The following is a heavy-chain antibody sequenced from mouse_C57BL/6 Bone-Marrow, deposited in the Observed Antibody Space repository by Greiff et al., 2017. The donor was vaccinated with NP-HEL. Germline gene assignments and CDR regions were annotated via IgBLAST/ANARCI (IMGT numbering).Heavy chain of an antibody. CDR3: TRGRDYYGSSSWFAY. J-gene: IGHJ3*01. V-gene: IGHV5-9-1*02. Sequence: EVKVEESGEGLVKPGGSLKLSCAASGFTFSSYAMSWVRQTPEKRLEWVAYISSGGDYIYYADTVKGRFTISRDNARNTLYLQMSSLKSEDTAMYYCTRGRDYYGSSSWFAYWGQGTLVTVSA. D-gene: IGHD1-1*01. CDR1: GFTFSSYA. CDR2: ISSGGDYI.